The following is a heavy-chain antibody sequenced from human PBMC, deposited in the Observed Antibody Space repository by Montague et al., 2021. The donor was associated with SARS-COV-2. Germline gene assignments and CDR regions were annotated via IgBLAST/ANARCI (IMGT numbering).Heavy chain of an antibody. Sequence: SETLSLTCTVSGGSISSYYWSWIRQPPGKGLEWIGYIYYSGSTNYNPPLKSRVTISVDTSKNQFSLKLSSVTAADTAVYYCARASLGYRSGGRCYVGFDPWGQGTLVTVSS. CDR2: IYYSGST. D-gene: IGHD2-15*01. J-gene: IGHJ5*02. CDR3: ARASLGYRSGGRCYVGFDP. V-gene: IGHV4-59*01. CDR1: GGSISSYY.